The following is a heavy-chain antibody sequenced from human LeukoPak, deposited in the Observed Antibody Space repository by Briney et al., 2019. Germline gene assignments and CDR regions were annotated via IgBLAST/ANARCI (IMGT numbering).Heavy chain of an antibody. Sequence: GGSLRLSCAASGFTVSSNYMSWVRQAPGKGLEWVSVIYSGGSTYYADSVKGRFTISRDNSKNTLYLQMNSLRAEDTAVYYCSTGKLKLAAAGTLDYWGQGTLVTVSS. V-gene: IGHV3-66*01. CDR1: GFTVSSNY. CDR3: STGKLKLAAAGTLDY. CDR2: IYSGGST. J-gene: IGHJ4*02. D-gene: IGHD6-13*01.